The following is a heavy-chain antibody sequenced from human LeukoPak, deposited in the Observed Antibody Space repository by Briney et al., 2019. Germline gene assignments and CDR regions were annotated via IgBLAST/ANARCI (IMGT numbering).Heavy chain of an antibody. CDR2: IRAYNGNT. Sequence: ASVKVSCKASGYTFTSYGISWVRQAPGQGLEWMGWIRAYNGNTNYAQKLQGRVTMTTDTSTSTAYMELRSLRSDDTAVYYCARGPGGRRGYYPLEDDYYYHYMDVWGKGTTVTVSS. CDR1: GYTFTSYG. D-gene: IGHD3-22*01. CDR3: ARGPGGRRGYYPLEDDYYYHYMDV. J-gene: IGHJ6*03. V-gene: IGHV1-18*01.